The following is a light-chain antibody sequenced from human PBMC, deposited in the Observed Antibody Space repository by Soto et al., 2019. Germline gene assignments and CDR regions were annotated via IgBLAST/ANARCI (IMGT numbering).Light chain of an antibody. CDR3: SSYTSSSTVL. V-gene: IGLV2-14*03. CDR1: SSDVGRYNF. J-gene: IGLJ2*01. Sequence: QAVVTQPASVSGSPGQSITISCTGTSSDVGRYNFVSWYQQHPGKAPKLIIYDVSNRPSGVSNRFSGSKSGDTASLTISGLQAEDESDYYCSSYTSSSTVLFGGGTKLTVL. CDR2: DVS.